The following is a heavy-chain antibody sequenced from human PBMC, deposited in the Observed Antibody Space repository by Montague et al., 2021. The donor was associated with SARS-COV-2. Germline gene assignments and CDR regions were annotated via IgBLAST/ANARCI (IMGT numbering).Heavy chain of an antibody. V-gene: IGHV4-59*01. Sequence: SETLSLTCSGSGSWNSGEDRRCIRLHPSHDPKWFADFCYSERTNYNPSLKSRVTISVDTSKNQFSLKLSSVTAADTAVYYCARGFDYWGQGTLVTVSS. J-gene: IGHJ4*02. CDR2: FCYSERT. CDR3: ARGFDY. CDR1: GSWNSGED.